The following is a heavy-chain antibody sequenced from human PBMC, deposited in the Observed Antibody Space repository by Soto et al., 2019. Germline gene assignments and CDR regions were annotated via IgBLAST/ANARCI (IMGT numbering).Heavy chain of an antibody. Sequence: ASVKVSCKASGYTFTSYGISWVRQAPGQGLEWMGWISAYNGNTNYAQKLQGRVTMTTDTSTSTAYMELSSLRSEDTAVYYCARVRTRITMIVVVPHDAFDIWGQGTMVTVSS. V-gene: IGHV1-18*01. CDR3: ARVRTRITMIVVVPHDAFDI. CDR2: ISAYNGNT. CDR1: GYTFTSYG. D-gene: IGHD3-22*01. J-gene: IGHJ3*02.